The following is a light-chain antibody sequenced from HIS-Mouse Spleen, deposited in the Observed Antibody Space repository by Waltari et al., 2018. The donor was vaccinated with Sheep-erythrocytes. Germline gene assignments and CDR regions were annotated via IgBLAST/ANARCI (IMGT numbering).Light chain of an antibody. CDR1: RSVFYSSNNKND. CDR3: QQYYSPPLT. J-gene: IGKJ4*01. CDR2: WAS. V-gene: IGKV4-1*01. Sequence: DIVMTQSPDPLAVSLGERANTTFKSSRSVFYSSNNKNDLAWYQQKPGQPPQLLIYWASTRESGVPDQFNGSGSGTDFTLTISSLQAEDVAVYYCQQYYSPPLTFGGGTKVEIK.